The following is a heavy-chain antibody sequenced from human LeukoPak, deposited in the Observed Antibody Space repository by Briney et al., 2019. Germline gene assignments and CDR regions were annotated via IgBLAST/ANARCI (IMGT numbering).Heavy chain of an antibody. J-gene: IGHJ3*02. CDR3: ARANYYGSHSDTFDI. CDR2: IYTGGST. V-gene: IGHV3-66*01. CDR1: GFTVSSNY. D-gene: IGHD3-10*01. Sequence: PGGSLRLSCAAPGFTVSSNYMSWVRQAPGKGLEWVSVIYTGGSTHYADSVKGRFTISRDNSKNTLYLQMNSLRAEDTAVYFCARANYYGSHSDTFDIWGQGTMVTVSS.